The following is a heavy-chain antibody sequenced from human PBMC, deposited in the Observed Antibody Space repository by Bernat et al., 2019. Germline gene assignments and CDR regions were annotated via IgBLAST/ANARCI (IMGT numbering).Heavy chain of an antibody. CDR1: GFTFSIYG. D-gene: IGHD6-19*01. CDR2: ISDDGSNK. Sequence: QVQLVESGGGVVQPGRSLRLSCAASGFTFSIYGMHWVRQAPGKGLEWVAVISDDGSNKYYADSVKGGFTISRDNSKNTLYLQMNSLRAEDTAVYYCAKDRAYSSGWYKDYWGQGTLVTVSS. J-gene: IGHJ4*02. V-gene: IGHV3-30*18. CDR3: AKDRAYSSGWYKDY.